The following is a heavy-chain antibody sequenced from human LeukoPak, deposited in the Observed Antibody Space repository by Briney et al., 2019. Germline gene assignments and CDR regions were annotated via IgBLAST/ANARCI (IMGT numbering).Heavy chain of an antibody. CDR3: AKLGGYYDNSASRYFDY. V-gene: IGHV3-23*01. CDR2: ISNSGGRT. D-gene: IGHD3-22*01. Sequence: GGSLRLSYAASGFTFSSYAMSWVRQAPGKGLEWVSSISNSGGRTFYTDSVKGRFTISRDNSKITLYLQMNSLSAEDTAVYYCAKLGGYYDNSASRYFDYWGQGTLVTVSS. J-gene: IGHJ4*02. CDR1: GFTFSSYA.